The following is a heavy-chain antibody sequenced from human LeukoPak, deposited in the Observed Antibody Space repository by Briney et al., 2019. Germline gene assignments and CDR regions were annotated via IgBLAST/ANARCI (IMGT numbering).Heavy chain of an antibody. CDR3: ARRRSGYEFDY. Sequence: HPGGSLRLSCAASGFSFSIYAMSWVRQAQGKGLEWVSAISGSGGSTSYEDSVKGRFTISRDNSKNTLYLQMNSLRAEDTAVYYCARRRSGYEFDYWGQGTLVTISS. CDR2: ISGSGGST. V-gene: IGHV3-23*01. J-gene: IGHJ4*02. CDR1: GFSFSIYA. D-gene: IGHD5-12*01.